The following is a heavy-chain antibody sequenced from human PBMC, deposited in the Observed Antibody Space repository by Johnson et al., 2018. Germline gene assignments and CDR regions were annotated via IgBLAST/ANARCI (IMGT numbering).Heavy chain of an antibody. J-gene: IGHJ6*03. Sequence: VQLVESGGVVVQPGGSLRLSCAASGFTFDDYAMHWVRQAPGKGLEWVSLISWDGGSTDYADSVKGRFPISRDNSKNSLYLQMNSLRAEDTALYYCANATGFLGSSPGPYMDVWGKGTTVTVSS. CDR3: ANATGFLGSSPGPYMDV. CDR1: GFTFDDYA. CDR2: ISWDGGST. V-gene: IGHV3-43D*03. D-gene: IGHD1-26*01.